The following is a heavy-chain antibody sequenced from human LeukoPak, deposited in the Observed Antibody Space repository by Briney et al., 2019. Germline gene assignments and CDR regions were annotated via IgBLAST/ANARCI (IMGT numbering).Heavy chain of an antibody. V-gene: IGHV4-31*03. J-gene: IGHJ4*02. CDR2: IYYSGST. Sequence: PSETLSLTCTVSGGSISSGGYYWSWIRQHPGKGLEWIGYIYYSGSTYYNPSLKSRVTISVDTSKNQFSLKLSSVTAADTAVYYCARGDPYDSSGYFDYWGQGTLVTVSS. CDR3: ARGDPYDSSGYFDY. D-gene: IGHD3-22*01. CDR1: GGSISSGGYY.